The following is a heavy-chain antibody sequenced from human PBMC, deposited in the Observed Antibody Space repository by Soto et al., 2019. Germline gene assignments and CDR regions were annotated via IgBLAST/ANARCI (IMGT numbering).Heavy chain of an antibody. V-gene: IGHV4-39*07. D-gene: IGHD6-6*01. Sequence: SDTLSLTCTVSGGSISSSSYYWGWIRQPPGKGLEWIGSIYYSGSTYYNPSLKSRVTISVDTSKNQFSLKLSSVTAADTAVYYCAREGGGQLEGQAPDDPYYYYGMDVWGQGTTVTVSS. CDR2: IYYSGST. J-gene: IGHJ6*02. CDR1: GGSISSSSYY. CDR3: AREGGGQLEGQAPDDPYYYYGMDV.